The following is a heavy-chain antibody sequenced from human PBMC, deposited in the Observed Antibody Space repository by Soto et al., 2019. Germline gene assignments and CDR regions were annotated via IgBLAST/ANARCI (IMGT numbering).Heavy chain of an antibody. CDR1: GGSFSGYI. J-gene: IGHJ6*01. CDR2: INHSGSA. CDR3: ARLLYYDSNGYYFTSQLDV. Sequence: SETLSLTCDVYGGSFSGYIWTWIRQTPGKGLQWIGQINHSGSANYNPSLKSRVTISVHTSNSQFSLELSSVTAADTAVYYCARLLYYDSNGYYFTSQLDVWGQGTTVT. D-gene: IGHD3-22*01. V-gene: IGHV4-34*01.